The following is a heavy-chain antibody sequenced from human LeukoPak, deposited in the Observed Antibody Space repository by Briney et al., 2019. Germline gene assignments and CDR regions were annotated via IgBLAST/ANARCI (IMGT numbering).Heavy chain of an antibody. V-gene: IGHV1-3*01. CDR2: INAGNGNT. CDR1: GYTFTRYA. J-gene: IGHJ5*02. CDR3: ARDDWFDP. Sequence: ALVKGSCKASGYTFTRYAMPLVRPAPGQRLEWMGWINAGNGNTKYSQKFQGRVTITRDTSASTAYMELSSLRSEDTAVYYCARDDWFDPWGQGTLVTVSS.